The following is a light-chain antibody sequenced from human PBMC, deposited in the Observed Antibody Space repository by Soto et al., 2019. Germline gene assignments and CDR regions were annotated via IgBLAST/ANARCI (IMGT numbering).Light chain of an antibody. V-gene: IGKV3-20*01. Sequence: EIVLTQSPGTLSLSPGERATLSCRASQSVSSNYLAWYRRKPGQAPRLLIYGASNRATDIPGRFSGSGSGTDFTLTITRLEPEDFAVYDCQPYGSSPPTFGPGTRVEIK. J-gene: IGKJ1*01. CDR3: QPYGSSPPT. CDR1: QSVSSNY. CDR2: GAS.